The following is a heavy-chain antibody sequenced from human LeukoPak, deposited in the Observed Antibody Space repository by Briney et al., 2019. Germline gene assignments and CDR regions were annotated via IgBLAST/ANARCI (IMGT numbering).Heavy chain of an antibody. D-gene: IGHD1-26*01. Sequence: PSETLSLTCTVSGGSISSYYWSWIRQPPGKGLEWIGYIYYSGSTNYNPSLKSRVTISVDTSKNQFSLKLSSVTAAGTAVYYCARRSVGRVGAVGYWFDPWGQGTLVTVSS. CDR3: ARRSVGRVGAVGYWFDP. CDR1: GGSISSYY. V-gene: IGHV4-59*08. CDR2: IYYSGST. J-gene: IGHJ5*02.